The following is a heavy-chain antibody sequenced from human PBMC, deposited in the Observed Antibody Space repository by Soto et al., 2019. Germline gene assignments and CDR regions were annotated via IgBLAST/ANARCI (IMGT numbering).Heavy chain of an antibody. V-gene: IGHV4-59*01. CDR1: GGSISSYY. CDR2: IYYSRST. Sequence: SETLSLTCTVSGGSISSYYWSWIRQPPGKGLEWIGYIYYSRSTNYNPSLMSRVTISVDTSKNQFSLKLSSVTAAVTAVYYCATSGSYYNIAPFDYWGQGTLVT. J-gene: IGHJ4*02. D-gene: IGHD3-10*01. CDR3: ATSGSYYNIAPFDY.